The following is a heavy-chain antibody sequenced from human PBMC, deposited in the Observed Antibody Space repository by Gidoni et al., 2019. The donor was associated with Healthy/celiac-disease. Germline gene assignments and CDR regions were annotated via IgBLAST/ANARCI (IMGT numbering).Heavy chain of an antibody. J-gene: IGHJ5*02. V-gene: IGHV3-48*02. CDR2: ISSSSSTI. CDR3: ARGKSWNYRWFDP. CDR1: GFTFSSYS. Sequence: EVQLVEPGGGLVQPGGSLRLSCAASGFTFSSYSMNWVRQAPGKGLAWVSYISSSSSTIYYADSVKGRFTIARDNAKNSLYLQMNSLRDEDTAVYYCARGKSWNYRWFDPWGQGTLVTVSS. D-gene: IGHD1-7*01.